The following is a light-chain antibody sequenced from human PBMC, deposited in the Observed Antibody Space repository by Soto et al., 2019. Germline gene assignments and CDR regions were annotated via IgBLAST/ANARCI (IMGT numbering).Light chain of an antibody. CDR1: QGISSF. CDR3: RKHDSYPIT. CDR2: AES. Sequence: DIQLTQAPLFMSASVGDRVTITCRASQGISSFLVWYQQKAGKAPKSLIYAESTLQSGVPSRFSGSGSGTELNLTISRLQPDDFATYYCRKHDSYPITLGQGTRLEIK. J-gene: IGKJ5*01. V-gene: IGKV1-9*01.